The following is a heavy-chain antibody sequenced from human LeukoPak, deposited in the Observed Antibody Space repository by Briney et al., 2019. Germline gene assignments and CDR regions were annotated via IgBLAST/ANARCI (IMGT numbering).Heavy chain of an antibody. CDR3: ARDQYDYGSDPYYFDY. D-gene: IGHD3-10*01. V-gene: IGHV1-69*13. J-gene: IGHJ4*02. Sequence: SVKVSCKASGGTFSSYTTSWVRQAPGQGLEWMGGIIPIFGTANYAQKFQGRVTITADESTSTAYMELSSLRSEDTAVYYCARDQYDYGSDPYYFDYWGQGTLVTVSS. CDR2: IIPIFGTA. CDR1: GGTFSSYT.